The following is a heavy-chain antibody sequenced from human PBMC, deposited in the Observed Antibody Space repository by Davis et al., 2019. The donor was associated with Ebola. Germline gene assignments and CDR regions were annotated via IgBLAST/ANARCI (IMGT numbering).Heavy chain of an antibody. V-gene: IGHV3-74*01. CDR3: ASRYYDSSGYLVYSDYFDY. D-gene: IGHD3-22*01. CDR1: GFSFSDSW. CDR2: INGDGTLI. J-gene: IGHJ4*02. Sequence: HTGGSLRLSCAASGFSFSDSWMHWVRQAPGKGLVWVSRINGDGTLITYADSVKGRFTISRDNAKNSLYLQMNSLRAEDTAVYYCASRYYDSSGYLVYSDYFDYWGQGTLVTVSS.